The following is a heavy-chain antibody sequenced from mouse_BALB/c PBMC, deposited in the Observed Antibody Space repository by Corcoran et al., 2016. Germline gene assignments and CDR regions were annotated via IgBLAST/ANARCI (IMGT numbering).Heavy chain of an antibody. V-gene: IGHV9-1*02. D-gene: IGHD1-1*01. CDR3: ATGYGSSPSWYFDV. CDR2: INTYTGEP. Sequence: QIQLVQSGPELKKPGETVKITCKASGYTFTNYGMNWVKQAPGKGLKWMGWINTYTGEPTYADDFKGRFAFSLETSASTAYLQINNLKNEDMATYFCATGYGSSPSWYFDVWGAGTTVTVSS. J-gene: IGHJ1*01. CDR1: GYTFTNYG.